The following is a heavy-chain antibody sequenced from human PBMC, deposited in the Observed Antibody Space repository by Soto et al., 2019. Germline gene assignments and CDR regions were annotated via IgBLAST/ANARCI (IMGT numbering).Heavy chain of an antibody. Sequence: QVQLQESGPGLVNPSETLSLTCTVSGGSIDTYYWTWIRQPPGKGLEWIGYIYHSWSTNYNPSLKRRVTIGVDKSKTQFSLKLSSLNAADTAVYYCARDKLVFSGGRARRWFGPWGQGILVTVSA. V-gene: IGHV4-59*01. D-gene: IGHD3-9*01. CDR3: ARDKLVFSGGRARRWFGP. J-gene: IGHJ5*02. CDR1: GGSIDTYY. CDR2: IYHSWST.